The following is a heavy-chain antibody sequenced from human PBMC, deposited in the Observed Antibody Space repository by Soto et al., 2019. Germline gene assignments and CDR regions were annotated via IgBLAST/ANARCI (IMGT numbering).Heavy chain of an antibody. CDR3: ARGTWVRSSFDI. J-gene: IGHJ3*02. Sequence: SETLSLTCAVYGGSFSGHYWSWIRQPPGKGLEWIGEINHSGSTNYNPSLKSRVTISVDRSKNQFSLKLSSVTAADTAVYYCARGTWVRSSFDIWGQGTMVTVSS. CDR1: GGSFSGHY. CDR2: INHSGST. V-gene: IGHV4-34*01. D-gene: IGHD3-10*01.